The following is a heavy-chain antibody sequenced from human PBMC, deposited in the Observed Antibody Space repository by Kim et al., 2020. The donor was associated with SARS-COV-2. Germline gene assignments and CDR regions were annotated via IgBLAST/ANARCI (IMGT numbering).Heavy chain of an antibody. CDR3: AKISVSCDIDSCYHYSGMDV. Sequence: GGSLRLSCAASGFTFRSYAITWVRQAPGKGLEWVSAISNHTAMTYYADSVKGRFTIARDDSKNTVYLQMNSLRAEDTAVYYCAKISVSCDIDSCYHYSGMDVWGQGTTVTVSS. CDR2: ISNHTAMT. V-gene: IGHV3-23*01. CDR1: GFTFRSYA. J-gene: IGHJ6*02. D-gene: IGHD2-2*01.